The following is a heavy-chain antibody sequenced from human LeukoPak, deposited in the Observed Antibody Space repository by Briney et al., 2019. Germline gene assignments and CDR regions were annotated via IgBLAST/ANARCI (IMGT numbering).Heavy chain of an antibody. D-gene: IGHD6-19*01. V-gene: IGHV4-61*02. J-gene: IGHJ5*02. CDR1: GGSISSGSYY. Sequence: SQTLSLTCTVSGGSISSGSYYWSWIRQPAGKGLEWIGRIYTSGSTNYNPSLKSRVTISVDTSKNQFSLKLSSVTAADTAVYYCAREQLSVEGQWLVRGINWFDPWGQGTLVTVSS. CDR2: IYTSGST. CDR3: AREQLSVEGQWLVRGINWFDP.